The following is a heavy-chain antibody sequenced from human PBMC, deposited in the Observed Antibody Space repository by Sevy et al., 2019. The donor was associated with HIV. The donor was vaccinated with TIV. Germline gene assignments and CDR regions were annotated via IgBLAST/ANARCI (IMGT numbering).Heavy chain of an antibody. CDR2: ISSSGSRI. Sequence: GGYLRLSCAASGFTFSSYEMNWVRQAPGKGLEWVSYISSSGSRIYYADSVKGRFTISRDNAKNSLYLQMNSLRAEDTGIYYCAREGGSYYEDPFDIWGQGTMVTVSS. CDR3: AREGGSYYEDPFDI. J-gene: IGHJ3*02. CDR1: GFTFSSYE. D-gene: IGHD1-26*01. V-gene: IGHV3-48*03.